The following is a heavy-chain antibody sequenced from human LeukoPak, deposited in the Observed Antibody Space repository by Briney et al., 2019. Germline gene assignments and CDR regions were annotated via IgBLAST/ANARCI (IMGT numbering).Heavy chain of an antibody. Sequence: ASVKVSFKASGHTSTTYATHWVRQAPGHELEWMGWINAGNGNIKYSQKLQGRVTITGDTSASTAYMELSSLRSEDTAVYYCARGYCSSTSCYMDVCGQGTTVT. D-gene: IGHD2-2*01. V-gene: IGHV1-3*01. CDR1: GHTSTTYA. CDR2: INAGNGNI. J-gene: IGHJ6*02. CDR3: ARGYCSSTSCYMDV.